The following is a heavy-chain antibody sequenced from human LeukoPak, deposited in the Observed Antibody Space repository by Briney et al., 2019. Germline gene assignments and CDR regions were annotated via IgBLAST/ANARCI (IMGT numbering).Heavy chain of an antibody. CDR2: LYSGGYT. CDR1: GFTVSSNY. Sequence: GGSLRLSCAASGFTVSSNYMGWVRQAPGKGLEWVSLLYSGGYTHYADSVKGRFTISRDNSKNTLYLQMNSLRAEDTAVYYCARKGAYCSGGSCYLKNFDYWGQGTLVTVSS. D-gene: IGHD2-15*01. J-gene: IGHJ4*02. V-gene: IGHV3-53*01. CDR3: ARKGAYCSGGSCYLKNFDY.